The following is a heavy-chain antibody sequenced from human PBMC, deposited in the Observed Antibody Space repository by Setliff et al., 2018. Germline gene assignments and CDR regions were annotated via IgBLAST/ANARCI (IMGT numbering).Heavy chain of an antibody. CDR2: IHYSGTA. J-gene: IGHJ2*01. V-gene: IGHV4-39*01. CDR3: ARQFMAWYFDL. CDR1: GGSISANSHY. Sequence: SETLSLTCTVSGGSISANSHYWGWIRQPPGKGLEWIGNIHYSGTAYYNPSLKSRVTISVDTSKNQFSLKLSSVTAADTAVYYCARQFMAWYFDLWGRGTLVTVSS.